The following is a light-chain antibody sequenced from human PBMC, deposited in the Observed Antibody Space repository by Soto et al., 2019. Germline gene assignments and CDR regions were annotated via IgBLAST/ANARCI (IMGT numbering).Light chain of an antibody. V-gene: IGKV3-11*01. Sequence: EIVSTQSPATLSLSPGERSTPSRRASQSVSSNLAWYQQKPGQAPRLLIYGASTRATGIPARFSGSGSGTDFTIKISSLEPEDFAVYYCHQHQYWPPITFGQGTRLEIK. CDR3: HQHQYWPPIT. CDR1: QSVSSN. J-gene: IGKJ5*01. CDR2: GAS.